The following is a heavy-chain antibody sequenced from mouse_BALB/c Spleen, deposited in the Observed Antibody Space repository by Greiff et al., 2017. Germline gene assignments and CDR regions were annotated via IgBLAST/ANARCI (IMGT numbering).Heavy chain of an antibody. D-gene: IGHD2-4*01. Sequence: VQLKESGPGLVKPSQSLSLTCTVTGYSITSDYAWNWIRQFPGNKLEWMGYISYSGSTSYNPSLKSRISITRDTSKNQFFLQLNSVTTEDTATYYCARYTSTMTDDGFAYWGQGTLVTVSA. J-gene: IGHJ3*01. CDR1: GYSITSDYA. V-gene: IGHV3-2*02. CDR3: ARYTSTMTDDGFAY. CDR2: ISYSGST.